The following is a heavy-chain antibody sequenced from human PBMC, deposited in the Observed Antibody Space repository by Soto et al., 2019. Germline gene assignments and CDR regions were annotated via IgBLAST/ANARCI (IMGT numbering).Heavy chain of an antibody. CDR1: GGSVSSFH. J-gene: IGHJ4*02. CDR3: ARSYSGTFYGYDI. CDR2: VFYTGNT. D-gene: IGHD1-26*01. Sequence: SETLSISCTVSGGSVSSFHWSWIRQSPGKGLEWIGYVFYTGNTKYNPALKRRVTISVDTSKKQFSLKLSSVSAADTGLYYCARSYSGTFYGYDIWGQGILVTVSS. V-gene: IGHV4-59*02.